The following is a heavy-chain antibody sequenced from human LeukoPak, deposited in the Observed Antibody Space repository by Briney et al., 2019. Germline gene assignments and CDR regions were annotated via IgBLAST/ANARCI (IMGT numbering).Heavy chain of an antibody. D-gene: IGHD2-2*01. J-gene: IGHJ4*02. CDR3: ARQTGESTNFDN. V-gene: IGHV3-30*14. Sequence: PGRSLRLSCAASGFTFSSYAMHWVRQAPGKGLEWVAVISYDGSNKYYADSVKGRFTISRDNSKNMLYLLMNSLRAEDTAMYHCARQTGESTNFDNWGQGTLVTVSS. CDR2: ISYDGSNK. CDR1: GFTFSSYA.